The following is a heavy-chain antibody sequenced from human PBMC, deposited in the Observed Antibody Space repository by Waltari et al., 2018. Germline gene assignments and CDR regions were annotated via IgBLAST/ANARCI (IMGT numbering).Heavy chain of an antibody. Sequence: EVQLLGSGGGLVQPGGSLRLSCAASGFTFSSSAIRWVRQAAGKVLEWVSAISGSGCSTYYADSVKGRFTISRDNSKSTLYLQMNSLRAEDTAVYYCAKVGFYDVLLWFGESWGQGTLVTVSS. V-gene: IGHV3-23*01. CDR3: AKVGFYDVLLWFGES. J-gene: IGHJ4*02. D-gene: IGHD3-10*01. CDR2: ISGSGCST. CDR1: GFTFSSSA.